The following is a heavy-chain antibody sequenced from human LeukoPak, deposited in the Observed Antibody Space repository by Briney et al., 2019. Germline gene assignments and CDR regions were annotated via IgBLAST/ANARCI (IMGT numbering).Heavy chain of an antibody. J-gene: IGHJ4*02. CDR1: GFTFSSYA. CDR3: TTVGADGSFDY. CDR2: ISGSGGST. Sequence: SGGSLRLSCAASGFTFSSYAMSWVRQAPGKGLEWVSAISGSGGSTYYADSVKGRFTISRDNSKNTLYLQMNSLKTEDTAVYYCTTVGADGSFDYWGQGTLVTVSS. V-gene: IGHV3-23*01. D-gene: IGHD1-26*01.